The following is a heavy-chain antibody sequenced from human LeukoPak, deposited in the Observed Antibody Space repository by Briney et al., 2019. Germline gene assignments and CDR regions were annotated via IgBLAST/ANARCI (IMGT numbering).Heavy chain of an antibody. D-gene: IGHD2-15*01. CDR3: ARVLYCSGGSCYPWYYYYYGMDV. CDR1: GGSFSGYY. Sequence: SETLSLTCAVYGGSFSGYYWSWIRQPPGKGLEWIGEINHSGSTNYNPSLKSRVTISVDTSKNQFSLKLSSVTAADMAVYYCARVLYCSGGSCYPWYYYYYGMDVWGQGTTVTVSS. J-gene: IGHJ6*02. CDR2: INHSGST. V-gene: IGHV4-34*01.